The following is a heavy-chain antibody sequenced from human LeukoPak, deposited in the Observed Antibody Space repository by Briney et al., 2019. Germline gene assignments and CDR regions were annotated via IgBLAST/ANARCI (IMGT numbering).Heavy chain of an antibody. CDR3: STGQHCGGDCYSDY. J-gene: IGHJ4*02. V-gene: IGHV3-7*01. CDR1: GFIFSSYW. CDR2: IIQDGSNK. D-gene: IGHD2-21*02. Sequence: GGSLRLSCAASGFIFSSYWMSWVRQAPGKGLEWVANIIQDGSNKYYADSVKGRFTISRDNSKNTLYLQMNSLRAEDTAVYYCSTGQHCGGDCYSDYWGQGTLVTVSS.